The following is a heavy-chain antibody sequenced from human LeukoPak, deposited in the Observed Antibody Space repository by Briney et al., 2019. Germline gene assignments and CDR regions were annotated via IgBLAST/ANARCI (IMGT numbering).Heavy chain of an antibody. CDR2: IYYTGGT. J-gene: IGHJ4*02. CDR1: GGSITGYY. Sequence: SETLSLTCTVSGGSITGYYWSWVRQPPGKGLEWIGQIYYTGGTSYNPSLKSRVTISVDTSKNQFSLKLSSVTAADTAMYYCLRHSSSWRFAFDSWGRGTLVTVSS. V-gene: IGHV4-59*01. D-gene: IGHD6-13*01. CDR3: LRHSSSWRFAFDS.